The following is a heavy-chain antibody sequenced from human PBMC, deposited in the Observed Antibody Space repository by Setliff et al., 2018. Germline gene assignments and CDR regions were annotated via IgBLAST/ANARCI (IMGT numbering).Heavy chain of an antibody. Sequence: ASVXXSXXASXYTXTXXXMXGGRQAPGXXXEWMGRINPNSGGPNDAQKLQGRLTMTRDTSISKARMELSRLRSDDTAVXYCAREEVXXXSSGWYISSDNWFDPWGQGTLVTVSS. CDR1: XYTXTXXX. CDR3: AREEVXXXSSGWYISSDNWFDP. D-gene: IGHD6-19*01. J-gene: IGHJ5*02. V-gene: IGHV1-2*06. CDR2: INPNSGGP.